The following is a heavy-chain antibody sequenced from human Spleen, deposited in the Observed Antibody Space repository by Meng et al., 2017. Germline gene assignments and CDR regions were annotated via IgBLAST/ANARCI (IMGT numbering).Heavy chain of an antibody. CDR3: ARRFSSSWFDP. Sequence: ASVKVSCKPFGGTFRRYTISWVRQAPGQGLEWMGWINTITGNPTYAQGFTGRFVFSLDSSVSTAYLKISGLKAEDTAVYYCARRFSSSWFDPWGQGTLVTVSS. CDR2: INTITGNP. V-gene: IGHV7-4-1*02. CDR1: GGTFRRYT. D-gene: IGHD2-2*01. J-gene: IGHJ5*02.